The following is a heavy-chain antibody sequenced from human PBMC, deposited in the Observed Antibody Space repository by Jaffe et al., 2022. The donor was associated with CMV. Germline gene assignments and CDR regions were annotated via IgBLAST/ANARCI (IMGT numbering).Heavy chain of an antibody. CDR2: INPSGGST. Sequence: QVQLVQSGAEVKKPGASVKVSCKASGYTFTSYYMHWVRQAPGQGLEWMGIINPSGGSTSYAQKFQGRVTMTRDTSTSTVYMELSSLRSEDTAVYYCAREGVGATLAYWFDPWGQGTLVTVSS. CDR1: GYTFTSYY. J-gene: IGHJ5*02. V-gene: IGHV1-46*01. CDR3: AREGVGATLAYWFDP. D-gene: IGHD1-26*01.